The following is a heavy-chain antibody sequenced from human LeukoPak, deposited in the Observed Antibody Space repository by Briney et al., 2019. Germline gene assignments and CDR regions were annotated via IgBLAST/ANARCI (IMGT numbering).Heavy chain of an antibody. J-gene: IGHJ4*02. CDR1: GFTFDDYA. CDR3: AKDNGIPWLLSPAFDY. CDR2: ISWNSGSI. V-gene: IGHV3-9*01. D-gene: IGHD3-22*01. Sequence: PGGSLRLSCAASGFTFDDYAMHWVRQAPGKGLEWVSGISWNSGSIGYADSVKGRFTISRDNAKNSLYLQMNSLRAEDTALYYCAKDNGIPWLLSPAFDYWGQGTLVTVSS.